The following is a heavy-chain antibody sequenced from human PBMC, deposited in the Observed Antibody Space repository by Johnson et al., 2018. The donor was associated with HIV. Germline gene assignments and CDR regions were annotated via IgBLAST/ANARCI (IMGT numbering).Heavy chain of an antibody. CDR3: ARQGGWLGAFDI. V-gene: IGHV3-9*01. J-gene: IGHJ3*02. Sequence: VLLVESGGGLVQPGRSLRLSCAASGFTFDDYAMHWVRQAPGKGLEWVSGISWHSDNIAYADSVKGRFTISRDNSKNTLYLQMNSLRAEDTAVYYCARQGGWLGAFDIWGQGTMVTVSS. D-gene: IGHD5-12*01. CDR1: GFTFDDYA. CDR2: ISWHSDNI.